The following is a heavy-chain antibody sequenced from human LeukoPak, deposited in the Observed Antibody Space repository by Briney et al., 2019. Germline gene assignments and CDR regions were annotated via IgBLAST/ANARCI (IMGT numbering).Heavy chain of an antibody. J-gene: IGHJ4*02. CDR2: VSGSGGST. CDR3: AKGGITMIVVVINDYFDY. V-gene: IGHV3-23*01. Sequence: GGSLRLSCAASGFTFSSYAMGWVRQAPGEGLEWVSAVSGSGGSTYYADSVKGRLTSSRDNSKNTLYLQMNDLRAEDTAVYYCAKGGITMIVVVINDYFDYWGQGTLVTVSS. CDR1: GFTFSSYA. D-gene: IGHD3-22*01.